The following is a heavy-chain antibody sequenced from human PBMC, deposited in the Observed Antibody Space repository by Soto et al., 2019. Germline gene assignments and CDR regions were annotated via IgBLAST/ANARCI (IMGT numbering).Heavy chain of an antibody. CDR3: ARFLGYCSSTSCYSSNWFDP. J-gene: IGHJ5*02. V-gene: IGHV4-59*01. CDR2: IYYSGST. D-gene: IGHD2-2*01. CDR1: GGSISSYY. Sequence: SETLSLTCTVAGGSISSYYWSWIRQPPGKGLEWIGYIYYSGSTNYNPSLKSRVTIPVNTSTNQFSLKLSSVTAADTAVYYCARFLGYCSSTSCYSSNWFDPWGQGTLVTVSS.